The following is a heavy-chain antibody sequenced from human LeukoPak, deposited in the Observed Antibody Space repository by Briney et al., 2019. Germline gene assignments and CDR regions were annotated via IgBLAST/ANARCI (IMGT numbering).Heavy chain of an antibody. Sequence: GGSLRLSCAASGFTFSSYAIQWVRQAPGKGLEWVAVISYDGSNKNYADSVKGRFTISRDNPRNTLYLQMNSLGAEDTAVYYCAREGSSGWYRGYFQHWGQGTLVTVSS. CDR2: ISYDGSNK. CDR1: GFTFSSYA. D-gene: IGHD6-19*01. V-gene: IGHV3-30*04. J-gene: IGHJ1*01. CDR3: AREGSSGWYRGYFQH.